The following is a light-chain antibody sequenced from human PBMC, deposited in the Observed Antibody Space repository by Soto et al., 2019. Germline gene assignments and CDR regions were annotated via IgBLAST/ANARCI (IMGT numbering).Light chain of an antibody. Sequence: DIQMTQSPSTLSASVGERVTITCRASQSISVWMAWYQQKPGRAPKLLIYDASNLESGVPSRFSGSGSGTEFTLTISSLEPDDFATYYCQQYTSYSCTFGRGTKVEIK. J-gene: IGKJ1*01. CDR3: QQYTSYSCT. CDR1: QSISVW. V-gene: IGKV1-5*01. CDR2: DAS.